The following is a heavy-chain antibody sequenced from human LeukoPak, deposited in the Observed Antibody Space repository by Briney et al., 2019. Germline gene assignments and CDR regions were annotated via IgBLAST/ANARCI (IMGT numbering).Heavy chain of an antibody. CDR3: AKEEAGDYGDYYYYYMDV. J-gene: IGHJ6*03. D-gene: IGHD4-17*01. CDR2: IWYDGSNK. V-gene: IGHV3-33*06. Sequence: GGSLRLSCAASGFTFSSYGMHWVRQAPGKGLEWVAVIWYDGSNKYYADSVKGRFTISRDNSKNTLYLQMNSLRAEDTAGYYCAKEEAGDYGDYYYYYMDVWGKGTTVTVSS. CDR1: GFTFSSYG.